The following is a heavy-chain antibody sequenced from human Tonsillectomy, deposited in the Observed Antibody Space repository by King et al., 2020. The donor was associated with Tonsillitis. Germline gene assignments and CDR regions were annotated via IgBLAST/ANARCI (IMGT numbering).Heavy chain of an antibody. D-gene: IGHD3-22*01. J-gene: IGHJ3*02. CDR2: IYNDGST. V-gene: IGHV3-53*04. CDR1: GFTVSSKH. CDR3: ARVGYDNSGYLRINDVLDI. Sequence: VQLVESGGGLVQPGGSLRLSCAASGFTVSSKHMSWVRQAPGKGLEWVSVIYNDGSTYYADSVKGRFTISRHNFKSTLYLQMNSLRTEDTAMYYCARVGYDNSGYLRINDVLDIWGQGTMVTVSS.